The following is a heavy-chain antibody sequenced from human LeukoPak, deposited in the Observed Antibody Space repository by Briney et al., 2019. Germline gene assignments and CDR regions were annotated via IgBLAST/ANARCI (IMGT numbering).Heavy chain of an antibody. CDR3: GSPWTFSGRNVLDM. V-gene: IGHV3-74*01. CDR1: GFTFSTYW. D-gene: IGHD3-10*02. Sequence: GGSLRLSCAAAGFTFSTYWMHWVRQVPGKGLVWVSRINSDGRTTGYADSVKGRFTISRDNAKNTLYLQMNSLRVEDTAVYYCGSPWTFSGRNVLDMWGQGTMVTVSS. J-gene: IGHJ3*02. CDR2: INSDGRTT.